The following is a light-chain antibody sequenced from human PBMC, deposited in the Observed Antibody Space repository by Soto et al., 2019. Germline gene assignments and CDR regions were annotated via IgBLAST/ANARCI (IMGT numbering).Light chain of an antibody. CDR1: QSVSSSY. Sequence: EIVLTQSPGTLSLSPGERATLSCRASQSVSSSYLAWYQQKPGQAPRLLIYGASSRATGIPDRFSGSGSGTDFTLTISRLEPEAFAVYYCQQYGSSPQGEVTFGQGTKLEIK. V-gene: IGKV3-20*01. CDR2: GAS. CDR3: QQYGSSPQGEVT. J-gene: IGKJ2*01.